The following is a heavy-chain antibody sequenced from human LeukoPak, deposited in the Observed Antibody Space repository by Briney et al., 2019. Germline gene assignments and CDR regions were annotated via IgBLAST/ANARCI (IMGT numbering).Heavy chain of an antibody. J-gene: IGHJ2*01. CDR2: IYYSGST. Sequence: PSETLSLTCTVSGGSISSYYWSCIRQPPGKGLEWIGYIYYSGSTNYNPSLKSRVTISVDTSKNQFSLKLSSVTAADTAVYYCAGYCSGGSCTYWYFDLWGRGTLVTVSS. V-gene: IGHV4-59*08. CDR3: AGYCSGGSCTYWYFDL. D-gene: IGHD2-15*01. CDR1: GGSISSYY.